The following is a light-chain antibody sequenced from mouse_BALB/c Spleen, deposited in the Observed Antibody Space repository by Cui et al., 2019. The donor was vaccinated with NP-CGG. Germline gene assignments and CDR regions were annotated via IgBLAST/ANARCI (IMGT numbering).Light chain of an antibody. V-gene: IGLV1*01. CDR3: ALWYSNHWV. CDR1: TGAVTTSNY. Sequence: QGFLTQEIAPTTSPGETVTLTCRSSTGAVTTSNYANWVQEKPDHLFTGLIGGTNNRAPGVPARFSGSLIGDKAALTITGAQTEDEAIYFCALWYSNHWVFGGGTKLTVL. J-gene: IGLJ1*01. CDR2: GTN.